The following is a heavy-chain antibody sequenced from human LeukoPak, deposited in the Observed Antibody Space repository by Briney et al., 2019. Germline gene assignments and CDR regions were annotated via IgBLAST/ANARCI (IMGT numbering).Heavy chain of an antibody. J-gene: IGHJ3*02. CDR2: ISGSGGST. CDR1: GFTFSSYA. D-gene: IGHD1-26*01. V-gene: IGHV3-23*01. CDR3: AKDRGVGAKGEDAFDI. Sequence: GGSLRLSCAASGFTFSSYAMSWVRQAPGKGLEWVSAISGSGGSTYYADSVKGRFTISRDNSKNTLYLQMNSLRAEDTAVYYCAKDRGVGAKGEDAFDIWGQGTMVTVSS.